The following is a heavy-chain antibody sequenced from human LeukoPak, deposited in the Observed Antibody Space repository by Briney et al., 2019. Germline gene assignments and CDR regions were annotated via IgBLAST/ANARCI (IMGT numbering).Heavy chain of an antibody. CDR1: GDSISDYY. Sequence: SETLSLTCTVSGDSISDYYWSWIRQPTGKGLEWIGRYYTSESTDYNPSLKSRVTISVDTSKSQFSLRLSSVTAADTAVYYCARGEGYSGNWYPYFDYWGQGALVTVSS. J-gene: IGHJ4*02. CDR3: ARGEGYSGNWYPYFDY. D-gene: IGHD1-26*01. V-gene: IGHV4-4*07. CDR2: YYTSEST.